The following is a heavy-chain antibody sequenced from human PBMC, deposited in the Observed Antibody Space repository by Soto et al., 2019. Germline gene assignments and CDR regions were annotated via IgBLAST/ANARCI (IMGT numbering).Heavy chain of an antibody. Sequence: GGSLRLSCAASGFTFSGYSMNWVRQAPGKGLEWVSLVSFDSNYIYYADSVKGRFTISRDNAKNSVYLQMNSLRAEDTAVYYCARERGWQLYFDYWGQGALVTVSS. CDR2: VSFDSNYI. CDR3: ARERGWQLYFDY. CDR1: GFTFSGYS. D-gene: IGHD6-13*01. V-gene: IGHV3-21*01. J-gene: IGHJ4*02.